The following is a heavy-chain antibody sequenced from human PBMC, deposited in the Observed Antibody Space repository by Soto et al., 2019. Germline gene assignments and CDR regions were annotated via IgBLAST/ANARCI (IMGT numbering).Heavy chain of an antibody. CDR1: GGSISSYY. V-gene: IGHV4-59*01. CDR2: VYYNGDT. CDR3: ARDAGYASGWPFFDF. J-gene: IGHJ4*02. D-gene: IGHD6-19*01. Sequence: QVQLQESGPGQVKPSETLSLTCTVSGGSISSYYWSWIRQPPGKGLEWIGYVYYNGDTDYNPSLKSRVTISVDRCKNQFSLELTSVTAADTAVYYCARDAGYASGWPFFDFWGQGALVTVSS.